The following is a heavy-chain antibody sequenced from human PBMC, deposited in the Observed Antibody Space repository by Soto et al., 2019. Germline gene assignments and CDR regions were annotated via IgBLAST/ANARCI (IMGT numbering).Heavy chain of an antibody. V-gene: IGHV1-3*05. CDR2: INADNDNT. D-gene: IGHD3-10*01. J-gene: IGHJ4*02. Sequence: QVQLVQSGAEEKKPGASVKVSCKASGYTFTSYAMHWVRQAPGQRLEWMGWINADNDNTKYSQQFQGRVTITKDTSASTAYMELNSLRSEDTAVYYCARDYGSGSYRFDYWGQGTLVTVSS. CDR1: GYTFTSYA. CDR3: ARDYGSGSYRFDY.